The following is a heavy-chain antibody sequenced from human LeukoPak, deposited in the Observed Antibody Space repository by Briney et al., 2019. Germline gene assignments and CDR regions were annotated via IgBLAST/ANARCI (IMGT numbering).Heavy chain of an antibody. Sequence: GRSLRLSCAASGFTFSSYAMHWVRQAPGKGLEWVAVISYDGSNKYYADSVKGRFTISRDNSKNTLYLQMNSLRAEDTAVYYCARVTFGEGGDAFDIWGQGTMVTVSS. V-gene: IGHV3-30-3*01. D-gene: IGHD3-3*01. CDR1: GFTFSSYA. CDR3: ARVTFGEGGDAFDI. CDR2: ISYDGSNK. J-gene: IGHJ3*02.